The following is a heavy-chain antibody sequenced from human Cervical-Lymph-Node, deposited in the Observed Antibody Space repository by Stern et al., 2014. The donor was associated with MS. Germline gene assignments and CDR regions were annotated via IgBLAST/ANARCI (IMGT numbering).Heavy chain of an antibody. Sequence: VQLVQSGAEVKKPGASLKISCKGSGYSFISYQVAWVRQMPGRGLEWMGIIAPRGSDTTYSPSFQGQVTRAADTSTSTAHMQRSSLKASDTAMYFCASFFIGSFLGYWGQGILVTVSS. CDR3: ASFFIGSFLGY. D-gene: IGHD2/OR15-2a*01. CDR1: GYSFISYQ. CDR2: IAPRGSDT. J-gene: IGHJ4*02. V-gene: IGHV5-51*03.